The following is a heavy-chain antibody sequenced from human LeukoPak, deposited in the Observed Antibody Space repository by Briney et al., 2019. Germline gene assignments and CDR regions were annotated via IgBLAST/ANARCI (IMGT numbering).Heavy chain of an antibody. CDR1: GYTFTGYY. D-gene: IGHD3-3*01. V-gene: IGHV1-46*01. Sequence: GASVKVSCKASGYTFTGYYIHWVRQAPGQGLEWMGIINPSGGSTSYAQKFQGRVTMTRDTSTSTVYMELSSLRSEDTAVYYCARDPNDFWSGYYRFDYRGQGTLVTVSS. CDR3: ARDPNDFWSGYYRFDY. CDR2: INPSGGST. J-gene: IGHJ4*02.